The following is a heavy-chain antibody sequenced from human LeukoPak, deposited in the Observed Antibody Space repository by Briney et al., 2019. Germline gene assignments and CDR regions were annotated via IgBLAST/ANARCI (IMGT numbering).Heavy chain of an antibody. CDR1: GYTFIHFG. Sequence: ASVKVSCKASGYTFIHFGVSWVRQAPGQGLEWMGWISANNGNTDYAQKLQGRVTMTTDTSTSTAYMELRSLRSDDTAVYYCARDGNGDYSDYWGQGTPVTVSS. D-gene: IGHD1-1*01. V-gene: IGHV1-18*01. CDR3: ARDGNGDYSDY. CDR2: ISANNGNT. J-gene: IGHJ4*02.